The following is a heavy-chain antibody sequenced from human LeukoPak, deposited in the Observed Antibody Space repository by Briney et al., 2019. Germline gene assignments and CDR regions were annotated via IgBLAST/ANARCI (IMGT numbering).Heavy chain of an antibody. CDR3: ASRLDGYYSRPFDY. Sequence: SEILSLTCAVYGGSFSGYYWSWIRQPPGKGLEWIGEINHSGSTNYNPSLKSRVTISVDTSKNQFSLKLSSVTAADTAVYYCASRLDGYYSRPFDYWGQGTLVTVSS. CDR2: INHSGST. D-gene: IGHD5-24*01. CDR1: GGSFSGYY. J-gene: IGHJ4*02. V-gene: IGHV4-34*01.